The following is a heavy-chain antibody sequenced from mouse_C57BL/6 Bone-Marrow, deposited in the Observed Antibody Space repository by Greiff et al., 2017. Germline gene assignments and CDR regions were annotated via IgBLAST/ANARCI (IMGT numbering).Heavy chain of an antibody. Sequence: VQLQQSGAELVRPGTSVKVSCKASGYAFTNYSIEWVKQRPGQGLEWIGVINPGSGGTNYNEKFKGKATLTADKSSSTAYMQLSSLTSEDSAVYFCARSKNWDSWFAYWGQGTLVTVSA. CDR2: INPGSGGT. V-gene: IGHV1-54*01. D-gene: IGHD4-1*01. CDR3: ARSKNWDSWFAY. J-gene: IGHJ3*01. CDR1: GYAFTNYS.